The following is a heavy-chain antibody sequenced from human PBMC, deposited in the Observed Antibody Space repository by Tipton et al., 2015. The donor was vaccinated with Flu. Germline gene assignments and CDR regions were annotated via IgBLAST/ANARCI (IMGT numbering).Heavy chain of an antibody. J-gene: IGHJ4*02. V-gene: IGHV3-7*03. D-gene: IGHD2-21*01. CDR3: ARQIGGGDCY. Sequence: GSLRLSCAASGFTFSSYAMSWVRQAPGKGLEWVANIKQDGSEKNYVDSVKGRFTISRDNAKNSLYLQMNSLRAEDTAVYYCARQIGGGDCYWGQGTLVTVSS. CDR1: GFTFSSYA. CDR2: IKQDGSEK.